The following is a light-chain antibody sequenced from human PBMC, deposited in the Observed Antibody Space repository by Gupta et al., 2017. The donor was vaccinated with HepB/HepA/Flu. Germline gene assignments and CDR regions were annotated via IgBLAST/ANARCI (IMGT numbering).Light chain of an antibody. V-gene: IGKV3-20*01. CDR2: GVS. CDR1: QNVNSNF. Sequence: IVLTQSPGTLSLSPGERATLSCRASQNVNSNFLAWYQQKPGQAPRLLIYGVSSRATGIPDRFSGSGSGTDFTLTISGLDPEDFAVYYCQQDGSSPRTFGQGTKVEIK. J-gene: IGKJ1*01. CDR3: QQDGSSPRT.